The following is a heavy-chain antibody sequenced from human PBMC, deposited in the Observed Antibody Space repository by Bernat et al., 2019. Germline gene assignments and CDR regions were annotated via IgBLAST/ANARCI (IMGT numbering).Heavy chain of an antibody. CDR1: GGSISSSSYY. J-gene: IGHJ3*01. Sequence: QLQLQESGPGLVKSSETLSPTCTVSGGSISSSSYYWGWIRQPPGKGLEWIGSIYYSGTYYNPSLKSRVTISVDTSKSQFSLKLRSVTAADTAVYYCARLTGGRPFDFWGRGTMVTVSS. D-gene: IGHD2-15*01. CDR2: IYYSGT. V-gene: IGHV4-39*01. CDR3: ARLTGGRPFDF.